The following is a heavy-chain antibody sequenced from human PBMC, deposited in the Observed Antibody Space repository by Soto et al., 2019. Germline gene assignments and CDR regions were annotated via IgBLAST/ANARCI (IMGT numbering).Heavy chain of an antibody. V-gene: IGHV4-61*08. CDR3: ERVIVVVPAAPGWFDP. CDR1: GGSISSGGYS. Sequence: PSETLSLTCTVSGGSISSGGYSWSWIRQPPGKGLEWIGYIYHSGSTNYNPSLKSRVTISVDTSKNQFSLKLSSVTAADTAVYYFERVIVVVPAAPGWFDPWGQGTLLTVSS. D-gene: IGHD2-2*01. CDR2: IYHSGST. J-gene: IGHJ5*02.